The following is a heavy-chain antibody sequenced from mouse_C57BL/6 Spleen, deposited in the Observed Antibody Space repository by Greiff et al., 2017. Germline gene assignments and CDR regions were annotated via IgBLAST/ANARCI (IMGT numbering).Heavy chain of an antibody. V-gene: IGHV1-15*01. D-gene: IGHD1-1*01. CDR1: GYTFTDYE. Sequence: QVQLKESGAELVRPGASATLSCKASGYTFTDYEMHWVKQTPVHGLEWIGAIDPETGGTAYNQKFKGKAILTADKSSSTAYMELRSLTSEDSAVYYCTRSAFITTVAPLAYWGQGTLVTVSA. CDR2: IDPETGGT. J-gene: IGHJ3*01. CDR3: TRSAFITTVAPLAY.